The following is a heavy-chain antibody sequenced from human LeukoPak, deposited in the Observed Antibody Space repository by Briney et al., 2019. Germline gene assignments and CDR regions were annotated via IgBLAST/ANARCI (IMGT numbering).Heavy chain of an antibody. J-gene: IGHJ4*02. D-gene: IGHD2-21*02. CDR3: ARASDSGDWHLGY. Sequence: SETLSLTCTVSDGSISIYYWSWIRQSPGKGLEWIGYVYDRGGTNYNPSLKSRAIISADTSKNQFSLKVTSVTAADTAVYYCARASDSGDWHLGYWGQGTLVTVSS. V-gene: IGHV4-59*01. CDR1: DGSISIYY. CDR2: VYDRGGT.